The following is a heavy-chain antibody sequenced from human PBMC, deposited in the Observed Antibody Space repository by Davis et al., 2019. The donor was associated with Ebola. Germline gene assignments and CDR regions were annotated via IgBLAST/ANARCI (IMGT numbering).Heavy chain of an antibody. CDR1: GFTFSSYG. V-gene: IGHV3-30*03. CDR3: ASALGIGGMDV. D-gene: IGHD7-27*01. Sequence: GESLKISCAASGFTFSSYGMHWVRQAPGKGLEWVAVISYDGSNKYYADSVKGRFTISRDNSKNTLYLQMNGLRAEDTAVYYCASALGIGGMDVWGKGTTVTVSS. CDR2: ISYDGSNK. J-gene: IGHJ6*04.